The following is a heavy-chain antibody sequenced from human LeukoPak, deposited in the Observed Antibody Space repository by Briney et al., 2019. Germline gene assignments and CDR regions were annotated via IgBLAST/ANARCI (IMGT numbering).Heavy chain of an antibody. CDR2: INHSGNT. CDR1: GGSFNNYY. CDR3: AREHCSGGSCYSIYYYYYMDV. D-gene: IGHD2-15*01. Sequence: PSETLSLTCAVYGGSFNNYYWSCIRQPPGKGLEWFGEINHSGNTNYNPSLKSRVTISVDTSKNQFSLNLTSVTAADTAVYYCAREHCSGGSCYSIYYYYYMDVWGKGTTVTVSS. J-gene: IGHJ6*03. V-gene: IGHV4-34*01.